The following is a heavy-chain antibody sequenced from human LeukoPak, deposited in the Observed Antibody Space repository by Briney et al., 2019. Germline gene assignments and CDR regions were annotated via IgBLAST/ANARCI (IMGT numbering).Heavy chain of an antibody. D-gene: IGHD6-19*01. V-gene: IGHV4-39*01. CDR3: ARVVAGTGGDY. CDR2: IYYSGST. CDR1: GGSISSSSYY. Sequence: SETLSLTCTVSGGSISSSSYYWGWIRQPPGKGLEWIGSIYYSGSTYYNPSLKSRVTISVDTSKNQFSLKLSSVTAADTAVYYCARVVAGTGGDYWGQGTLVTVSS. J-gene: IGHJ4*02.